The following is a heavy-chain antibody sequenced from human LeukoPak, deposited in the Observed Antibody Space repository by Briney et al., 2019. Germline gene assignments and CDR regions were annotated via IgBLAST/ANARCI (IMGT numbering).Heavy chain of an antibody. CDR1: GGSFSGYY. Sequence: SETLPLTCTVYGGSFSGYYWSWIRQPPGKGLEWIGEINHSGSTNYSPSLKSRVTISVDTSKNQFSLKLSSVTAADTAVYYCARARDYARWYFDYWGQGTLVTVSS. CDR3: ARARDYARWYFDY. CDR2: INHSGST. D-gene: IGHD4-17*01. V-gene: IGHV4-34*01. J-gene: IGHJ4*02.